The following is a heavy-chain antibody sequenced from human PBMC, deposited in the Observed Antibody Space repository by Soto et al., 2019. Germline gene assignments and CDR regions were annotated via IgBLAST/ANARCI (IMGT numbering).Heavy chain of an antibody. CDR1: GGSISSSSYY. V-gene: IGHV4-39*01. D-gene: IGHD3-3*01. CDR3: AGNVLRFLEWLSPINWFDP. CDR2: IYYSGST. J-gene: IGHJ5*02. Sequence: SVTLSLTCTVSGGSISSSSYYWGWIRQPPWKGLEWIGSIYYSGSTYYNPSLKSRVTISVDTSKNQFSLKLSSVTAADTAVYYCAGNVLRFLEWLSPINWFDPRGQGTLVTVSS.